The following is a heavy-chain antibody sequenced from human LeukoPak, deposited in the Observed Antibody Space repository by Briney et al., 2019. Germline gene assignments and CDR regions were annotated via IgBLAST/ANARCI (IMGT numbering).Heavy chain of an antibody. CDR3: ARDISRVSDY. CDR2: ISSSSSYI. D-gene: IGHD6-13*01. CDR1: GFTFSSYS. J-gene: IGHJ4*02. Sequence: GGSLRLSCAASGFTFSSYSMNWVRQAPGKGLEWVSSISSSSSYIYYADSVKGRFTISRDNAKNSLFLQMNSLTAEDTAVYYCARDISRVSDYWGQGTLVTVSS. V-gene: IGHV3-21*01.